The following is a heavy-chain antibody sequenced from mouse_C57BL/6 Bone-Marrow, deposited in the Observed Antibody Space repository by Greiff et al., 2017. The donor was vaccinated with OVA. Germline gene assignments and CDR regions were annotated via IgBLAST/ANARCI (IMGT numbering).Heavy chain of an antibody. V-gene: IGHV1-7*01. J-gene: IGHJ3*01. CDR2: INPSSGYT. CDR3: ARGFAY. CDR1: GYTFTSYW. Sequence: QVQLQQSAAELAKPGASAKLFCKASGYTFTSYWMHWVIQRPGQGLEWIGYINPSSGYTKYNQKFKDKATLTANKSSSTAYVQLNSLTYEDSAVYYYARGFAYWGQGTLVTVSA.